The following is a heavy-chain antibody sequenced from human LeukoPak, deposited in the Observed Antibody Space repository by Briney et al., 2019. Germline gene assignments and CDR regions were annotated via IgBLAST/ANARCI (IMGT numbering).Heavy chain of an antibody. Sequence: GGSLGLSCAASGFNFNTYAMTWVRQAPGKGLEWVSVIGSDGGGIQYADSVKGRFSISRDNSKNTLYLQMNSLRTEDTAIYYCAKYAPPTTVVTRFFDSWGQGSLVSVSS. CDR1: GFNFNTYA. CDR2: IGSDGGGI. J-gene: IGHJ4*02. V-gene: IGHV3-23*01. CDR3: AKYAPPTTVVTRFFDS. D-gene: IGHD2-21*02.